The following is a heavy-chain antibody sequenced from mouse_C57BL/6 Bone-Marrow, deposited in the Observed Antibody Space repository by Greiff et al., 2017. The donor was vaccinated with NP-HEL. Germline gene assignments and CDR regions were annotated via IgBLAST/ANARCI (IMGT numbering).Heavy chain of an antibody. CDR2: ILPGSGST. V-gene: IGHV1-9*01. CDR1: GYTFTGYW. Sequence: VQLQQSGAELMKPGASVKLSCKATGYTFTGYWIEWVKQRPGHGLEWIGEILPGSGSTNYNEKFKGKATFTADTSSNTAYMQLSSLTTEDSAIYYCARTGMFYYDYDGYYAMDYWGQGTSVTVSS. CDR3: ARTGMFYYDYDGYYAMDY. D-gene: IGHD2-4*01. J-gene: IGHJ4*01.